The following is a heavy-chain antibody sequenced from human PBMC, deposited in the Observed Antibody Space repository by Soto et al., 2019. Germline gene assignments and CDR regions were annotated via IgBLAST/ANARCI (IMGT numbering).Heavy chain of an antibody. V-gene: IGHV3-23*01. D-gene: IGHD6-6*01. CDR1: GFHFSSYS. J-gene: IGHJ4*02. CDR2: VSGSGGTT. Sequence: GGSLSLSCVASGFHFSSYSMSWVRQAPGKGLEWVSGVSGSGGTTYYADSVKGRFTISRDNSKNTLYLQMNSLRAEDLAVYYCAKDRTPYSSSSDYWGQGTLVTVSS. CDR3: AKDRTPYSSSSDY.